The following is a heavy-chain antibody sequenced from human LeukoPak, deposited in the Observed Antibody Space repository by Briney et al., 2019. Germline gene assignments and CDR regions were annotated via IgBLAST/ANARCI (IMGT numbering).Heavy chain of an antibody. J-gene: IGHJ4*02. Sequence: GASVKVSCKASGGTFSSYTISWVRQAPGRGLEWMGRIIPILRIANYAQKFQGRVTITSDKSTSTAYMELSSLRSEDTAVYYCATRYSSSSYYFDYWGQGTLVTVSS. CDR2: IIPILRIA. D-gene: IGHD6-13*01. CDR3: ATRYSSSSYYFDY. V-gene: IGHV1-69*02. CDR1: GGTFSSYT.